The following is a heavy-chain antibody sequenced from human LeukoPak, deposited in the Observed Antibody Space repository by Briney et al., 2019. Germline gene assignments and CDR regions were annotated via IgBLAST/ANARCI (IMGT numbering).Heavy chain of an antibody. CDR1: GFSISSGYF. CDR2: IYYTGTT. V-gene: IGHV4-38-2*02. D-gene: IGHD3-3*01. J-gene: IGHJ5*02. CDR3: ARHRFDFWSGRGNWFDP. Sequence: PSETLSLTCSVSGFSISSGYFWGWIRQPPGKGLEWIGRIYYTGTTYYDPSLKSRVTISVDTSRNQFSLNLSSVTAADTAVYYCARHRFDFWSGRGNWFDPWGQGTLVTVSS.